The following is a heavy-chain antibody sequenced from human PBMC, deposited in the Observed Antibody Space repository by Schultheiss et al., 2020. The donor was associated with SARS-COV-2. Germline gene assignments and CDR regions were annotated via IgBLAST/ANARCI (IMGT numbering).Heavy chain of an antibody. CDR3: ARDTYCSGGSCFDWYFDV. J-gene: IGHJ2*01. Sequence: SETLSLTCTVSGGSISSGDYYWSWIRQPPGRGLEWIGYVYYTGITNYNPSLRSLVTISAETSKNQFSLKLRSITAADTAVYFCARDTYCSGGSCFDWYFDVWGRCTLVTVSS. CDR1: GGSISSGDYY. V-gene: IGHV4-61*08. D-gene: IGHD2-15*01. CDR2: VYYTGIT.